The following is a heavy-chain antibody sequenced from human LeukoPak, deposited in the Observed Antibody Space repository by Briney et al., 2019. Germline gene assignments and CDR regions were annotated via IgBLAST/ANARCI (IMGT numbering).Heavy chain of an antibody. D-gene: IGHD3-9*01. Sequence: ASVKVSCKASGYTFTSYGISWVRQAPGQGLEWMGWISVYNGNTNYAQKLQGRVTLTTDTSTSTAYMVLRSLRSDDTAVYYCARDRRDILTGPQSSDAFDIWGQGTMVTVSS. CDR1: GYTFTSYG. J-gene: IGHJ3*02. V-gene: IGHV1-18*01. CDR3: ARDRRDILTGPQSSDAFDI. CDR2: ISVYNGNT.